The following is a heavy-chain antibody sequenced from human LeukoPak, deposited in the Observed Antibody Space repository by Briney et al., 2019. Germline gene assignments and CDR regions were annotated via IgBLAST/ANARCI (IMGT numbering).Heavy chain of an antibody. CDR1: GFTFSSYA. J-gene: IGHJ4*02. V-gene: IGHV3-30*04. D-gene: IGHD1-26*01. CDR2: ISYDGSNK. CDR3: ARDLRHEKWELRDC. Sequence: PGGSLRLSCAASGFTFSSYAMHWVRQAPGKGLEWVAVISYDGSNKDYADSVKGRFTVSRDNSRNTLYLQMISLRAEDTAVYYCARDLRHEKWELRDCWGQGTLVTVSS.